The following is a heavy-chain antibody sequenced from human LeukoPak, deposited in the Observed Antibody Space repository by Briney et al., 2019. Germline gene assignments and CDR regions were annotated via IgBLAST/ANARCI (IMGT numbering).Heavy chain of an antibody. Sequence: PGGSLTLSRAASGFTFSSYAMSSVRQAPGKGLEGVSAISGSGGSTYYADSVKGRFTISRDNSKNTLYLQMNSLRAEDTAVYYCAKDREVAGMYYFDYWGQGTLVTVSS. CDR3: AKDREVAGMYYFDY. CDR2: ISGSGGST. CDR1: GFTFSSYA. J-gene: IGHJ4*02. V-gene: IGHV3-23*01. D-gene: IGHD6-19*01.